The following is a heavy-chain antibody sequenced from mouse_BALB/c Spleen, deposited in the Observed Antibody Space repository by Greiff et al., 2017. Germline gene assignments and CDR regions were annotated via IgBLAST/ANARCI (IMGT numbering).Heavy chain of an antibody. Sequence: EVKLVESGPGLVKPSQSLSFTCSVTGYSITSGYYWNWIRQFPGNKLEWMGYISYDGSNNYHPSLKNRISITRDTSKNQFFLKLNSVTTEDTATYYCARLLLRLYAMDYWGQGTSVTVSS. CDR1: GYSITSGYY. D-gene: IGHD1-1*01. V-gene: IGHV3-6*02. CDR3: ARLLLRLYAMDY. CDR2: ISYDGSN. J-gene: IGHJ4*01.